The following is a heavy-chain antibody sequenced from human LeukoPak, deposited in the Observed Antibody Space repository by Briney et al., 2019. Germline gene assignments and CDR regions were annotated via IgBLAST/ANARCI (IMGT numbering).Heavy chain of an antibody. V-gene: IGHV3-21*01. J-gene: IGHJ6*02. CDR2: ISSSSSYI. CDR3: ARDLAVTYGMDV. D-gene: IGHD2-21*02. Sequence: GGSLRLSCAASGFTFSSYSMNWVRQAPGKGLEWVSSISSSSSYIYYADSVKGRFTISRDNAKNSLYLQMNGLRAEDTAVYYCARDLAVTYGMDVWGQGTTVTVSS. CDR1: GFTFSSYS.